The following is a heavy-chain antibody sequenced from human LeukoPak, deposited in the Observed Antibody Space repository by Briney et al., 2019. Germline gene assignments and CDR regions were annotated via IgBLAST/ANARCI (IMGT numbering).Heavy chain of an antibody. Sequence: GGSLRLSCAASGFTFSNAWMSWVRQAPGKGLEWVGRIKSKTDGGTTDYAAPVKGRFTISRDDSKNTLYLQMNSLRAEDTAVYYCAKARPDAFDIWGQGTMVTVSS. CDR1: GFTFSNAW. CDR2: IKSKTDGGTT. V-gene: IGHV3-15*01. CDR3: AKARPDAFDI. J-gene: IGHJ3*02.